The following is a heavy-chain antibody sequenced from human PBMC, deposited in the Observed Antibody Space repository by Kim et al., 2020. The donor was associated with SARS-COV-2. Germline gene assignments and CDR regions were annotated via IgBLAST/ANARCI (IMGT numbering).Heavy chain of an antibody. V-gene: IGHV1-18*01. CDR1: GYTFASYG. CDR3: ARDWFCTGGSCSDTFDN. J-gene: IGHJ3*02. Sequence: ASVKVSCKTSGYTFASYGISWVRQAPGQGLEWMGWISTDSGETNYAQKFQDRVARTTDTSTNTVFLELRSLRSDDTAVYYCARDWFCTGGSCSDTFDNWGQGTMVSVSS. CDR2: ISTDSGET. D-gene: IGHD2-8*02.